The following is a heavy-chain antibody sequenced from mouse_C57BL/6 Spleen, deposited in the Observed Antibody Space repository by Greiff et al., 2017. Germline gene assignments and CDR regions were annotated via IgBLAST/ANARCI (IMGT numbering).Heavy chain of an antibody. V-gene: IGHV1-55*01. CDR1: GYTFTSYW. Sequence: QVQLQQPGAELVKPGASVKMSCKASGYTFTSYWITWVKQRPGQGLEWIGDIYPGSGSTNYNEKFKSKATLTVDTSSSTAYMQLSSLTSEDSAVFDCARSYYSGGSFDYWGQGTTLTVSS. CDR2: IYPGSGST. J-gene: IGHJ2*01. D-gene: IGHD1-1*01. CDR3: ARSYYSGGSFDY.